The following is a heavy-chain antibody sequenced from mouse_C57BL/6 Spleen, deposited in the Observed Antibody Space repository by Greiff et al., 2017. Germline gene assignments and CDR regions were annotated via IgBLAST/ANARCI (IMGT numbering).Heavy chain of an antibody. J-gene: IGHJ1*03. V-gene: IGHV1-55*01. CDR2: IYPGSGST. CDR1: GYTFTSYW. Sequence: QVQLQQPGAELVKPGASVQMSCKASGYTFTSYWITWVKQRPGQGLEWIGDIYPGSGSTNYNEKFKSKATLTEDTSSSTAYMQLSSLTSEDSAVYYCARGDFSNSYWYFDVWGTGTTVTVSS. D-gene: IGHD2-5*01. CDR3: ARGDFSNSYWYFDV.